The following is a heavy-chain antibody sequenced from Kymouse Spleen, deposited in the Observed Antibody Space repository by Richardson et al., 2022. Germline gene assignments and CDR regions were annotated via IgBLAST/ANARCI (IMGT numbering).Heavy chain of an antibody. J-gene: IGHJ2*01. D-gene: IGHD3-9*01. CDR1: GYTFTSYD. CDR3: ARVGLRYFDWLFPFDL. V-gene: IGHV1-8*01. Sequence: QVQLVQSGAEVKKPGASVKVSCKASGYTFTSYDINWVRQATGQGLEWMGWMNPNSGNTGYAQKFQGRVTMTRNTSISTAYMELSSLRSEDTAVYYCARVGLRYFDWLFPFDLWGRGTLVTVSS. CDR2: MNPNSGNT.